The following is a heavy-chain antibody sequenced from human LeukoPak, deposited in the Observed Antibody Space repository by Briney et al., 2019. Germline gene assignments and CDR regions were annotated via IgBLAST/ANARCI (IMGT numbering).Heavy chain of an antibody. CDR3: ARARTTYCSGGSCYRFYYYYMDV. D-gene: IGHD2-15*01. Sequence: GGSLRLSCAASGFTFDDYGMSWVRQAPGKGLEWVSGINWNGGSTVYADSVKGRFTISRDNAKNSLYLQMNSLRAEDTALYYCARARTTYCSGGSCYRFYYYYMDVWGKGTTVTVSS. CDR1: GFTFDDYG. V-gene: IGHV3-20*04. J-gene: IGHJ6*03. CDR2: INWNGGST.